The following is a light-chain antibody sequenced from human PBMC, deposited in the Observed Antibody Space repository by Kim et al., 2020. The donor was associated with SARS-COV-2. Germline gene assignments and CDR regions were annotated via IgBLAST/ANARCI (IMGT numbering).Light chain of an antibody. J-gene: IGKJ5*01. V-gene: IGKV3-11*01. CDR3: QQRSNWPPSIT. CDR1: QSVSSY. Sequence: EIVLTQSPATLSLSPGERATLSCRASQSVSSYLAWYQQKPGQAPRRLIYDASNRATGIPARFSGSGSGTDFTLTISSLEPEDFAVYYCQQRSNWPPSITFGLGTRLEIK. CDR2: DAS.